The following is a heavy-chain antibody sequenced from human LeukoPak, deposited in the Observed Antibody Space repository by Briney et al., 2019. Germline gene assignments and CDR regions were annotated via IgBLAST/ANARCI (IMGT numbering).Heavy chain of an antibody. V-gene: IGHV3-73*01. CDR2: IRTNTHNYAT. CDR1: GFIFSDST. Sequence: PGGSLRLSCAASGFIFSDSTIHWVRQASGKGLEWLGRIRTNTHNYATAYAASLKGRFTIFRDDSHNMAYLQLNSLKTEDTALYYCSRRGDYDSDYWGQGTLVTVSS. J-gene: IGHJ4*02. D-gene: IGHD4-17*01. CDR3: SRRGDYDSDY.